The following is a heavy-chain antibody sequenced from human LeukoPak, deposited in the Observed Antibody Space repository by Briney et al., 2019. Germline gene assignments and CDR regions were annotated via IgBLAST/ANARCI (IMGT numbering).Heavy chain of an antibody. CDR2: IQYDGSNE. Sequence: GGSLRLSCAASRFTFSSYGMHWVRQAPGKGLEWVAYIQYDGSNEQYADSVKGRFSISRDSSKNILYLQMNSLRAEDTAVYYCARVGLYYYDSSGYYSNAFDIWGQGTMVTVSS. V-gene: IGHV3-30*02. CDR1: RFTFSSYG. D-gene: IGHD3-22*01. J-gene: IGHJ3*02. CDR3: ARVGLYYYDSSGYYSNAFDI.